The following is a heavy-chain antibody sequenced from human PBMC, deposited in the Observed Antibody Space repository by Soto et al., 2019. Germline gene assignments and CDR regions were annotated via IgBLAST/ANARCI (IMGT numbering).Heavy chain of an antibody. CDR3: VRDYYDTSGYPNTFDM. D-gene: IGHD3-22*01. J-gene: IGHJ3*02. Sequence: GGSLRLSCAASGFTLSRHTMNWVRQAPGKGLEWVSFIGSRTSDIYYADSVKGRFTISRDNAKNSLYLDLTRLRAEDTAVYFCVRDYYDTSGYPNTFDMWGQGKMVNVSS. CDR1: GFTLSRHT. V-gene: IGHV3-21*01. CDR2: IGSRTSDI.